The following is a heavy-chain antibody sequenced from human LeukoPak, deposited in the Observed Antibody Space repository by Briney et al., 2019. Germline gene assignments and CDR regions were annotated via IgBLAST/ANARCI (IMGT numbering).Heavy chain of an antibody. CDR1: GFTFSSYG. CDR2: IWYDGSNK. D-gene: IGHD5-18*01. Sequence: PGRSLRLSCAASGFTFSSYGMHWVRQAPGKGLEWVAVIWYDGSNKYYADSVKGRFTISRDNSKNTLYLQMNSLRAEDTAVYYCAKDLYSYGFCFDYWGQGILVTVSS. J-gene: IGHJ4*02. V-gene: IGHV3-33*06. CDR3: AKDLYSYGFCFDY.